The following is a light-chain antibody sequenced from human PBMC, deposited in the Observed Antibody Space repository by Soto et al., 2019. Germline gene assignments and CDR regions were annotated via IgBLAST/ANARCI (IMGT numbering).Light chain of an antibody. V-gene: IGKV1-5*01. J-gene: IGKJ4*01. CDR2: DAS. CDR1: QSISSW. CDR3: QQYNSDSSLT. Sequence: DIQMTQSPSTLSASVGDRVTITCRASQSISSWLAWYQQKPGKATKLLIYDASSLESGVPSRFSGSGSGTEFTLTISSLQPDDFATYYCQQYNSDSSLTFGGGTKVEIK.